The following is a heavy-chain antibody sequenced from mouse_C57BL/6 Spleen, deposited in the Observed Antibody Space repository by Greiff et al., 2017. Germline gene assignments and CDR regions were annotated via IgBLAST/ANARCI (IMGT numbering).Heavy chain of an antibody. D-gene: IGHD1-1*01. CDR3: ARRRDYYGSSDGGYFDV. J-gene: IGHJ1*03. CDR2: IDPSDSYT. Sequence: QVQLQQPGAELVKPGASVKLSCKASGYTFTSYWMQWVKQRPGQGLEWIGEIDPSDSYTNYNQKFKGKATLTVDTSSSTAYMQLSSLTSEDSAVYYCARRRDYYGSSDGGYFDVWGTGTTVTVSS. V-gene: IGHV1-50*01. CDR1: GYTFTSYW.